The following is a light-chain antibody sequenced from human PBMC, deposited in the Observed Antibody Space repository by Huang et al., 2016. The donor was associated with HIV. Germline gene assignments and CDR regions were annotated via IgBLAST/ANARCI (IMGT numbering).Light chain of an antibody. CDR2: GAS. Sequence: EIVLTQSPDTLSLSPGERATLSCRASQSVSRHLAWYQHKPGQSPRLLIYGASNRAAVIPARFSGSGSGTDFALSISSLEPEDFAVYYCQQRDNWPPMYTFGQGTKLEIK. CDR1: QSVSRH. J-gene: IGKJ2*01. CDR3: QQRDNWPPMYT. V-gene: IGKV3-11*01.